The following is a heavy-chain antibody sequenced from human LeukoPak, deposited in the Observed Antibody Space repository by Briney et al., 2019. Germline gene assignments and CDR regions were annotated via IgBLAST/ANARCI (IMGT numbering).Heavy chain of an antibody. CDR3: ARNLVVAATLLNY. J-gene: IGHJ4*02. CDR2: IKQDGSEK. V-gene: IGHV3-7*01. CDR1: GFTFSSYW. D-gene: IGHD2-15*01. Sequence: GGSLRLSCAASGFTFSSYWMSWVRQAPREGLEWVANIKQDGSEKYYVDSVKGRFTISRDNAKNSLYLQMNSLRAEDTAVYYCARNLVVAATLLNYWGQGTLVTVSS.